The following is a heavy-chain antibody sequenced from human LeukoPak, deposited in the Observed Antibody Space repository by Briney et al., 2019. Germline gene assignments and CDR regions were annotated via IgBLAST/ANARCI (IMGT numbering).Heavy chain of an antibody. CDR2: ISSSGSTI. D-gene: IGHD3-22*01. V-gene: IGHV3-11*04. J-gene: IGHJ4*02. Sequence: GGSLRLSCAASGFTFSDYYMSWTRQAPGKGLEWVSYISSSGSTIYYADSVKGRFTISRDNAKNSLYLQMNSLRAEDTAVYYCARRTYYYDSSGGIDYWGQGTLVTVSS. CDR1: GFTFSDYY. CDR3: ARRTYYYDSSGGIDY.